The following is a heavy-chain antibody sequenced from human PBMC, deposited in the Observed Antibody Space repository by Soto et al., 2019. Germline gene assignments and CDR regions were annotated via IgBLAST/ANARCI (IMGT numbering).Heavy chain of an antibody. CDR2: TYYRSKWYY. CDR1: GDSVSSNSAG. CDR3: ARGEQYSGSYSGDFDY. V-gene: IGHV6-1*01. D-gene: IGHD1-26*01. J-gene: IGHJ4*02. Sequence: SQTLSLTCAITGDSVSSNSAGWSWVRQSPSRGLEWLGRTYYRSKWYYEYAVSVRGRITINPDTSKNQYSLQLNSVTPEDTAVYFCARGEQYSGSYSGDFDYWGQGTLVTVSS.